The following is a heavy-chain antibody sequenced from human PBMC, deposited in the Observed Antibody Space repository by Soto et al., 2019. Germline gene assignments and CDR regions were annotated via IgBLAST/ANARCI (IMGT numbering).Heavy chain of an antibody. J-gene: IGHJ4*02. CDR2: ISIDGSNK. CDR3: AKGSEAARQELDY. Sequence: QVQLVESGGGVVQPGRSLRLSCAASGFTSSTYGMHWVRQAPGKGPEWVAVISIDGSNKYYADSVKGRFTISRDNSKNTLYLQMNSLRDDDTAVYYCAKGSEAARQELDYWGQGTLVTVSS. V-gene: IGHV3-30*18. D-gene: IGHD6-6*01. CDR1: GFTSSTYG.